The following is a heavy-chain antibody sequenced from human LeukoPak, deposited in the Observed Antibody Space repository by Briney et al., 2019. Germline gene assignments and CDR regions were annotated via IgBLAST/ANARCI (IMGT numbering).Heavy chain of an antibody. D-gene: IGHD6-19*01. Sequence: PSETLSLTWTVSGGSISSSSYYWGWIRQPPGKGLEWIGSIYYSGSTYYNPSLKSRVTISVDTSKNQFSLKLSSVTAADTAVYYCASDSGTGYSSGWYLDYWGQGTLVTVSS. CDR3: ASDSGTGYSSGWYLDY. J-gene: IGHJ4*02. CDR2: IYYSGST. V-gene: IGHV4-39*01. CDR1: GGSISSSSYY.